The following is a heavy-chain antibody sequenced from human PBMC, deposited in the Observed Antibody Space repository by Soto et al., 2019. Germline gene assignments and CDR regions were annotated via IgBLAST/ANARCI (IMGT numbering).Heavy chain of an antibody. CDR3: ARKVLGSTSRPDWWYFDL. D-gene: IGHD2-2*01. CDR1: GFTFINYA. CDR2: ISGGGDRA. Sequence: EVQLLESGGGLVQPGGSLRLSCVGSGFTFINYAMNWVRQTPGKGLVRVSTISGGGDRAFDADTVKGRFTISRDNSKNTVNLQMNSLRADDTAVYYCARKVLGSTSRPDWWYFDLWGRGTLVTVSS. J-gene: IGHJ2*01. V-gene: IGHV3-23*01.